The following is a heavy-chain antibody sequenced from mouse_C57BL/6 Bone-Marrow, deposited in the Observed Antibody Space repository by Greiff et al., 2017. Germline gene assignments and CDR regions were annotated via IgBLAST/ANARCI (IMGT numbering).Heavy chain of an antibody. Sequence: QVQLQQPGAELVKPGASVKMSCKASGYTFTSYWITWVKQRPGQGLEWIGDIYTGSGSNNYTEKFKSKVTLTIDTSSRTAYMQLSILTSEDSAVYYGARYGSLRRYAMDYWGQGTSVTVSS. CDR2: IYTGSGSN. V-gene: IGHV1-55*01. D-gene: IGHD2-1*01. J-gene: IGHJ4*01. CDR1: GYTFTSYW. CDR3: ARYGSLRRYAMDY.